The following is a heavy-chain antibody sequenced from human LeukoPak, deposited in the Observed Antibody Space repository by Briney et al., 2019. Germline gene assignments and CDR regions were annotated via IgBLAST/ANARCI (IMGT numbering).Heavy chain of an antibody. D-gene: IGHD3-10*01. CDR1: ADSLSSGGHY. J-gene: IGHJ4*02. CDR3: ARGGNRFGGFYFDY. Sequence: SQTLSLTYTVSADSLSSGGHYWAWIRQLPGKGLESIGFIHHSGSSRHNPSLKDRVAISVDASRKQFALRLSSVTAADTAIYYCARGGNRFGGFYFDYWGQGIQVIVSS. V-gene: IGHV4-31*03. CDR2: IHHSGSS.